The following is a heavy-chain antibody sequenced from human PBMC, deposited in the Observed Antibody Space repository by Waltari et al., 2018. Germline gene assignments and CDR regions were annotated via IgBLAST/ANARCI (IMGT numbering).Heavy chain of an antibody. CDR1: GGSISSYY. D-gene: IGHD2-2*01. CDR2: IYTSGST. V-gene: IGHV4-4*07. Sequence: QVQLQESGPGLVKPSETLSLTCTVSGGSISSYYWSWIRQPAGKGLEGMGRIYTSGSTNYNPSLKSRVTMSVDTSKNQFSLKLSSVTAADTAVYYCARDEADIVVVPAAKGDYYYYYMDVWGKGTTVTVSS. CDR3: ARDEADIVVVPAAKGDYYYYYMDV. J-gene: IGHJ6*03.